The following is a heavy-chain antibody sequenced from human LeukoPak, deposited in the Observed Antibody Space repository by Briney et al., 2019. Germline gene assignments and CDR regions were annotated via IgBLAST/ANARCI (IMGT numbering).Heavy chain of an antibody. CDR3: ARDMYYYDSSGYYYKGQVTDY. J-gene: IGHJ4*02. V-gene: IGHV1-2*02. CDR1: GYTFTGYY. Sequence: ASVKDSCKASGYTFTGYYMHWVRQAPGQGLEWMGWINPNSGGTNYAQKFQGRVTMTRDTSISTAYMELSRLRSDDTAVYYCARDMYYYDSSGYYYKGQVTDYWGQGTLVTVSS. CDR2: INPNSGGT. D-gene: IGHD3-22*01.